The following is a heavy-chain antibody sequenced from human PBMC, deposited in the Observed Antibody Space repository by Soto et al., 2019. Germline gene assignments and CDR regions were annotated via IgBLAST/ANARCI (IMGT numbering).Heavy chain of an antibody. J-gene: IGHJ3*02. CDR1: GFTFSSYG. D-gene: IGHD3-22*01. Sequence: PGGSLRLSCAASGFTFSSYGMHWVRQAPGKGLGWVAVISYDGSNKYYADSVKGRFTISRDNSKNTLYLQMNSLRAEDTAVYYCGSDDSSGYYGSPDAFDIWGQGTMVTVSS. CDR3: GSDDSSGYYGSPDAFDI. V-gene: IGHV3-30*03. CDR2: ISYDGSNK.